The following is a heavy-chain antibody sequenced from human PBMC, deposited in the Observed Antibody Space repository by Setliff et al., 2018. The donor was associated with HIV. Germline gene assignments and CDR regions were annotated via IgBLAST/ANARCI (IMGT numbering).Heavy chain of an antibody. J-gene: IGHJ4*02. CDR1: GGSISSSNYC. V-gene: IGHV4-39*01. CDR3: ARRVILSYGYYFDY. D-gene: IGHD3-16*02. CDR2: IYYSGNT. Sequence: SETLSLTCTVSGGSISSSNYCWGWLRQPPGKGLEWVGSIYYSGNTYYNPSLKSRVTISVDTSKNQFSLKLSSVTAADTAVYHCARRVILSYGYYFDYWGQGTLVTVSS.